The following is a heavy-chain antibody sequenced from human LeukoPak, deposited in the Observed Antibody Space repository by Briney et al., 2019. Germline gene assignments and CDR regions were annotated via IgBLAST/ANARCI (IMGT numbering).Heavy chain of an antibody. V-gene: IGHV4-59*06. Sequence: SETLSLTCTVSGGSISSYYWSWIRQHPGKGLEWIGYIYYSGSTYYNPSLKSRVTISVDTSKNQFSLKLSSVTAADTAVYYCARFPRMGPIDYWGQGTLVTVSS. D-gene: IGHD2-21*01. CDR1: GGSISSYY. J-gene: IGHJ4*02. CDR3: ARFPRMGPIDY. CDR2: IYYSGST.